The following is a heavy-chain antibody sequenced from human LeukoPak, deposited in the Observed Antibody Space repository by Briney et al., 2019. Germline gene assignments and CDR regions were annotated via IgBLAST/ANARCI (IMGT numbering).Heavy chain of an antibody. V-gene: IGHV4-34*01. CDR1: GGSLSGYY. Sequence: PSETLSLTCAVYGGSLSGYYWSWIRQPPGKGLEWIGEINHSGSTNYNPSLKSRVTISVDTSKNQFSLKLSSVTAADTAVYYCARGLGDYYDSSGAVNWGQGTLVTVSS. D-gene: IGHD3-22*01. CDR3: ARGLGDYYDSSGAVN. J-gene: IGHJ4*02. CDR2: INHSGST.